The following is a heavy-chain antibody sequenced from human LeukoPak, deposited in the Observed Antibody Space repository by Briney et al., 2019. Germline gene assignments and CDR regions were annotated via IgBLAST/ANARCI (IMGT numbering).Heavy chain of an antibody. CDR1: GFTFSSYA. CDR2: IISSGGST. V-gene: IGHV3-23*01. Sequence: GGSLRLSCAASGFTFSSYAMSWVRQAPGKGLEWVSSIISSGGSTYYADSVKGQFTISRDNSKNTLYLQMNSLRAEDAAIYYCAKVDSSSWDIFDYWGQGTLVTVSS. D-gene: IGHD6-13*01. CDR3: AKVDSSSWDIFDY. J-gene: IGHJ4*02.